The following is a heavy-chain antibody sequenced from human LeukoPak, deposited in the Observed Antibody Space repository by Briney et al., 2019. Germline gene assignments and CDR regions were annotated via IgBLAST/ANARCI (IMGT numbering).Heavy chain of an antibody. Sequence: GGSLRLSCAASGFTFSNYEMHWVRQAPGKGLEWVSYISSSGSDIYYADSVKGRFTISRDNAKNSLYLHMNSLRAEDTAVYFCAKGIGFSFDYWGQGTLVTVSS. CDR1: GFTFSNYE. J-gene: IGHJ4*02. V-gene: IGHV3-48*03. CDR2: ISSSGSDI. D-gene: IGHD3-10*01. CDR3: AKGIGFSFDY.